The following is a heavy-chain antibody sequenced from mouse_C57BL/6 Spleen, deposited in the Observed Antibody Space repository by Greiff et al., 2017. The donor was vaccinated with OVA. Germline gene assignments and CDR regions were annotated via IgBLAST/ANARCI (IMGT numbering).Heavy chain of an antibody. CDR3: ARDGYYVDYFDY. CDR1: GYTFTSYW. D-gene: IGHD2-3*01. V-gene: IGHV1-64*01. Sequence: QVQLQQPGAELVKPGASVKLSCKASGYTFTSYWMHWVKQRPGQGLEWIGMIHPNSGSTNYNEKFKSKATLTVDKSSSTAYMQLSSLTSEDSAVYYCARDGYYVDYFDYWGQGTTLTVSS. J-gene: IGHJ2*01. CDR2: IHPNSGST.